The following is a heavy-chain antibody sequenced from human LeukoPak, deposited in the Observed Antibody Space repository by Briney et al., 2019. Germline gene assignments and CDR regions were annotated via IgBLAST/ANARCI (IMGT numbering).Heavy chain of an antibody. Sequence: SETLSLTCTVSGYSISSGYYWGWIRQPPGKGLEWIGSIYHSGSAYYNPSLKSRVTISEDTSRNQFSLKLTSVTAADTAVYYCARGLVAAAYFDYWGQGTLVTVSS. V-gene: IGHV4-38-2*02. CDR2: IYHSGSA. J-gene: IGHJ4*02. D-gene: IGHD6-13*01. CDR1: GYSISSGYY. CDR3: ARGLVAAAYFDY.